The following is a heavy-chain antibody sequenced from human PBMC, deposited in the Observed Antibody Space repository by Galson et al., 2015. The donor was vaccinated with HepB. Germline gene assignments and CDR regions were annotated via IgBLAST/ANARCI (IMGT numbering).Heavy chain of an antibody. D-gene: IGHD3-10*01. V-gene: IGHV3-48*01. J-gene: IGHJ6*03. Sequence: SLRLSCAASGFTFSSYSMNWVRQAPGKGLEWVSYISSSSSTIYYADSVKGRFTISRDNAKNSLYLQMNSLRAEDTALYYCARGGGGDGSGSYYNFNYYYYYMDVWGKGTTVTVSS. CDR2: ISSSSSTI. CDR1: GFTFSSYS. CDR3: ARGGGGDGSGSYYNFNYYYYYMDV.